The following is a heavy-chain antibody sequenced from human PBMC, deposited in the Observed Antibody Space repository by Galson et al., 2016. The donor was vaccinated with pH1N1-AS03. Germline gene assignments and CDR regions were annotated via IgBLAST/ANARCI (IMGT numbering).Heavy chain of an antibody. J-gene: IGHJ4*02. CDR2: IAAVGTT. CDR3: TKVSALLEFDY. CDR1: GFTVSTYD. V-gene: IGHV3-13*01. Sequence: SLRLSCAASGFTVSTYDMHWVRQSAGGGLEWVSLIAAVGTTEYAGAVKVRFTIFRDNVKNSLYLQVNSLRGGDTALYFCTKVSALLEFDYWGQGTLVIVSS. D-gene: IGHD1-26*01.